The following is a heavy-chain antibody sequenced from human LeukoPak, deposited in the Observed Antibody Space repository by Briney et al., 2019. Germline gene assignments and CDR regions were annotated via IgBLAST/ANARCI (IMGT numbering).Heavy chain of an antibody. D-gene: IGHD3-9*01. J-gene: IGHJ4*02. CDR2: IYYSGST. V-gene: IGHV4-39*01. Sequence: SETLSLTCTVSGGSISSYYWGWIRQPPGKGLEWIGSIYYSGSTYYNPSLKSRVTISVDTSKNQFSLKLSSVTAADTAVYYCARLTYPGYSGYWGQGTLVTVSS. CDR1: GGSISSYY. CDR3: ARLTYPGYSGY.